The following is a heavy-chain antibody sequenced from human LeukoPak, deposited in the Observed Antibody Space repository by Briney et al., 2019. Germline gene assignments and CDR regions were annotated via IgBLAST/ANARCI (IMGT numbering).Heavy chain of an antibody. D-gene: IGHD1/OR15-1a*01. CDR1: GDSISSDY. CDR3: ARRNKHLAPRGQYYYDYMDV. V-gene: IGHV4-59*01. Sequence: SETLSLTCSVSGDSISSDYWTWIRQPPGKGLEWIGYIYYSGSTNYNPSLKSRVTISVDTSKNQFSLKLTSVTAADTAVYYCARRNKHLAPRGQYYYDYMDVWGNGTTVTVSS. J-gene: IGHJ6*03. CDR2: IYYSGST.